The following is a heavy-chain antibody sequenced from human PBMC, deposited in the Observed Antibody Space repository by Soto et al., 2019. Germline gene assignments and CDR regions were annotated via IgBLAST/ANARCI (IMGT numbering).Heavy chain of an antibody. CDR2: IHYSGST. J-gene: IGHJ3*02. Sequence: QVQLQESGPGLVKPSDTLSLTCTVSGGSISGYFWSWIRQPPGKGLEWIGYIHYSGSTTYNPSLRKRVTISLDTANNQFPLKFSSVTAADTAVYCCARYVGGADCYGFDIWGQGTMVTVSS. V-gene: IGHV4-59*07. CDR3: ARYVGGADCYGFDI. CDR1: GGSISGYF. D-gene: IGHD2-21*02.